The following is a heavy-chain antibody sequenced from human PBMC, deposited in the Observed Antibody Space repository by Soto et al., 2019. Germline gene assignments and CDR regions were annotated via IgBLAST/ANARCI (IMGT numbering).Heavy chain of an antibody. D-gene: IGHD3-10*01. CDR2: INHSGST. J-gene: IGHJ2*01. CDR3: ARGRGDGYNQHWYFDL. V-gene: IGHV4-34*01. Sequence: QVHLQQWGAGLLKPSETLSLTCAVYGGSFSGYYWSWIRQPPGKGLEWIGEINHSGSTNYNPSLKSRVSISVGTSNNQFSLKLSYVTAAYTAVYYCARGRGDGYNQHWYFDLWGRGTLVTVSS. CDR1: GGSFSGYY.